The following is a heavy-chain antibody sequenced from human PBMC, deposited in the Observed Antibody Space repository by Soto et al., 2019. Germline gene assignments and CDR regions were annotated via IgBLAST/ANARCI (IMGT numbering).Heavy chain of an antibody. CDR2: IYSASST. CDR1: GFTVSHNY. D-gene: IGHD4-17*01. Sequence: EVQLVESGGGLIQPGGSLRLSCAASGFTVSHNYMSWVRQAPGEGLEWVSVIYSASSTYYADSVKGRFTISRDNSKNTLYLQMNSLRAEDTAVYYCARDTDYYGMDVWGQGTPVTVSS. V-gene: IGHV3-53*01. J-gene: IGHJ6*02. CDR3: ARDTDYYGMDV.